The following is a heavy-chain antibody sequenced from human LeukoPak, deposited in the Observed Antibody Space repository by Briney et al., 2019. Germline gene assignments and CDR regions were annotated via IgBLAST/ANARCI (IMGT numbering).Heavy chain of an antibody. J-gene: IGHJ5*02. CDR3: ARGEVTTGTWFDP. D-gene: IGHD4-17*01. CDR2: ISYDGSNK. Sequence: GRSLRLSCAASGFTFSSYAMHWVRQAPGKGLEWVAVISYDGSNKYYADSVKGRFTISRDNSKNTLYLQMNSLRAEDTAVYYCARGEVTTGTWFDPWGQGTLVTVSS. V-gene: IGHV3-30-3*01. CDR1: GFTFSSYA.